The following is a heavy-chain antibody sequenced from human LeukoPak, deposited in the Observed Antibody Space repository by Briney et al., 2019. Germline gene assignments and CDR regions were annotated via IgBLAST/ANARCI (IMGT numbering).Heavy chain of an antibody. V-gene: IGHV3-15*01. J-gene: IGHJ4*02. CDR2: IKSKADGGTT. Sequence: PGGSLRLSCAASGFTFSNAWMSWVRQAPGKGRGWVGRIKSKADGGTTDYAAPVKGRFTISRDDSKNTLYLQMNSLKTEDTAVYYCTTDEPIVTYSSSWYGSYFDYWGQGTLVTVSS. D-gene: IGHD6-13*01. CDR3: TTDEPIVTYSSSWYGSYFDY. CDR1: GFTFSNAW.